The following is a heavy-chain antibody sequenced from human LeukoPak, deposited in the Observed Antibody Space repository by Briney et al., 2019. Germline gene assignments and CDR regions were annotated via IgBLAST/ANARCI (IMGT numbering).Heavy chain of an antibody. CDR3: ARSVAGNFWRYYFDS. V-gene: IGHV1-69*05. CDR1: GGTFSSYA. Sequence: ASVKVSCKASGGTFSSYAISWVRQAPGQGLEWMGGIIPIFGTANYAQKFQGRVTITTDESTSTAYMELSSLRSDDTAVYYCARSVAGNFWRYYFDSWGQGTLVAVSS. J-gene: IGHJ4*02. D-gene: IGHD4-23*01. CDR2: IIPIFGTA.